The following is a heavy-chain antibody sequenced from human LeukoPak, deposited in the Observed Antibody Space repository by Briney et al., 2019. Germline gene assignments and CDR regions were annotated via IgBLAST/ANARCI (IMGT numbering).Heavy chain of an antibody. CDR1: GFTFSSYG. CDR3: AKVRAAAGAYFDY. D-gene: IGHD6-13*01. Sequence: PGGSLRLSCAASGFTFSSYGMHWVRQAPGKGLEGVAVISYDGSNKYYADSVRGRFTISRDNSKNTLYLQMNSLRAEDTAVYYCAKVRAAAGAYFDYWGQGTLVTVSS. J-gene: IGHJ4*02. CDR2: ISYDGSNK. V-gene: IGHV3-30*18.